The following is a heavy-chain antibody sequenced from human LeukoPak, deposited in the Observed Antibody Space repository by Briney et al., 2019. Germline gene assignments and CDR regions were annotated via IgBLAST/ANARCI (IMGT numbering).Heavy chain of an antibody. Sequence: ASVKVSCKASGYAFSAYYMHWVRQAPGQGLEWMGWLNPQTGDTHFAQKFQGRVTMTRDTSISTAYMELSRLRSDDTAVYYCARVKTFLAAAHFDYWGQGTLVTVSS. D-gene: IGHD6-13*01. CDR2: LNPQTGDT. CDR3: ARVKTFLAAAHFDY. CDR1: GYAFSAYY. V-gene: IGHV1-2*02. J-gene: IGHJ4*02.